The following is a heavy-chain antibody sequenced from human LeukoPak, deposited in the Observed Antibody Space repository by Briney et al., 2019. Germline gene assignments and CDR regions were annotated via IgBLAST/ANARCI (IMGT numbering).Heavy chain of an antibody. D-gene: IGHD3-9*01. Sequence: SETLSLTCTVSGGSISSGDYYWSWIRQPPGKGLEWIGYTYNSGSTYYNPSLKSRVTMSVDTSKNQFSLKLTSVTAADTAVYYCAREGYDILTGYYTVDYWGQGSLVTVSS. J-gene: IGHJ4*02. V-gene: IGHV4-30-4*01. CDR2: TYNSGST. CDR3: AREGYDILTGYYTVDY. CDR1: GGSISSGDYY.